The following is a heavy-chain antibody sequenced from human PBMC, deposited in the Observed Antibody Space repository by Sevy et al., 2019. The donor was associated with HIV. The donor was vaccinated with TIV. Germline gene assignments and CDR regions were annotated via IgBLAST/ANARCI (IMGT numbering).Heavy chain of an antibody. CDR3: ARAGDIVEVVAHYGMDV. CDR1: GFTFSSYW. D-gene: IGHD2-15*01. V-gene: IGHV3-7*01. CDR2: IKQDGSEK. J-gene: IGHJ6*02. Sequence: GGSLRLSCAASGFTFSSYWMSWVRQAPGKGLEWVANIKQDGSEKYYVDSVKGRFTISRDNAKNSLYLQMNSLRAEGTAVYYCARAGDIVEVVAHYGMDVWGQGTTVTVSS.